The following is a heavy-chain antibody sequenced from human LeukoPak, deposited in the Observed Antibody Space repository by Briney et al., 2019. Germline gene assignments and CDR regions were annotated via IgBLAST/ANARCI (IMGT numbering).Heavy chain of an antibody. V-gene: IGHV4-39*01. CDR1: GGSITSSSYY. D-gene: IGHD1-26*01. J-gene: IGHJ4*02. CDR2: TYYSGST. CDR3: ASTGVGASSSDFDY. Sequence: SETLSLTCTVSGGSITSSSYYWGWIRQPPGKGLEWIGSTYYSGSTYYNPFLKSRVTISVDTSRNQFSLKLSSVTAADAAVYYCASTGVGASSSDFDYWGQGTLVTVSS.